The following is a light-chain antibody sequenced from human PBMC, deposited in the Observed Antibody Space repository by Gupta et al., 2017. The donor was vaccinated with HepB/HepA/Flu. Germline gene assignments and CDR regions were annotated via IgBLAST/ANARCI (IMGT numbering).Light chain of an antibody. J-gene: IGKJ5*01. CDR1: QDISRW. CDR3: QQANSFPIT. V-gene: IGKV1-12*01. CDR2: SAS. Sequence: DIPTTHSPSSLPSSVGDRVTISCRASQDISRWLAWFRQKPGKAPKLLIYSASSLYSGVPSRFSGSGSGTDFTLTISSLQPEDFGTYYCQQANSFPITFGQGTRLEIK.